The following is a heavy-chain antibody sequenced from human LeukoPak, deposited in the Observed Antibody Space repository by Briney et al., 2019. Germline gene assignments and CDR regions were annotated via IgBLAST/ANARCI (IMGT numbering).Heavy chain of an antibody. J-gene: IGHJ4*02. CDR2: INHSGST. CDR1: GGSFSGYY. V-gene: IGHV4-34*01. Sequence: PSETLSLTCAVYGGSFSGYYWSWIRQPPGKGLEWIGEINHSGSTNYNPSLKSRVTISVDTSKNQSSLKLSSVTAADTAVYYCARRNYGDYGDYWGQGTLVTVSS. CDR3: ARRNYGDYGDY. D-gene: IGHD4-17*01.